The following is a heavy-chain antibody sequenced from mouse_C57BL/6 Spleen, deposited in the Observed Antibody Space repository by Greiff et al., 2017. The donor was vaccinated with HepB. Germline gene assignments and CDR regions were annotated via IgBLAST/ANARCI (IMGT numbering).Heavy chain of an antibody. Sequence: EVQLQQSGPELVKPGASVKISCKASGYTFTDYYMNWVKQSHGKSLEWIGDINPNNGGTSYNQKFKGKATLTVDKSSSTAYMELRSLTSEDSAVYYCARRAYGSSYGFAYWGQGTLVTVSA. CDR1: GYTFTDYY. V-gene: IGHV1-26*01. CDR2: INPNNGGT. D-gene: IGHD1-1*01. CDR3: ARRAYGSSYGFAY. J-gene: IGHJ3*01.